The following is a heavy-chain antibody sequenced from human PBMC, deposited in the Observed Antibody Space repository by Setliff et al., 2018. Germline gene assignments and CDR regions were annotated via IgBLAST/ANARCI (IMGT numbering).Heavy chain of an antibody. J-gene: IGHJ4*02. CDR1: GFIFSTYW. CDR2: IKQDGSDK. V-gene: IGHV3-7*01. D-gene: IGHD3-16*01. Sequence: ETLSLSCAASGFIFSTYWMSWVRQAPGKGLEWVANIKQDGSDKYYVDSVTGRFTISRDNAKNSLFLQMNSLRAEDTAMYFCARDRGGGLYDYWGQGTLVTVSS. CDR3: ARDRGGGLYDY.